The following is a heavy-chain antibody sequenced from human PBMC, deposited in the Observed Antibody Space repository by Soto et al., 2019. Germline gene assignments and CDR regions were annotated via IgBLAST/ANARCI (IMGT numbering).Heavy chain of an antibody. CDR2: IYYSGST. V-gene: IGHV4-59*01. D-gene: IGHD6-6*01. Sequence: SETLSLTCTVSGGSISSYYWSWIRQPPGKGLEWIGYIYYSGSTNYNPSLKSRVTISVDTSKNQFSLKLSSVTAADTAVYYCARVYSSSSAFFDYWGQGTLVTVSS. J-gene: IGHJ4*02. CDR3: ARVYSSSSAFFDY. CDR1: GGSISSYY.